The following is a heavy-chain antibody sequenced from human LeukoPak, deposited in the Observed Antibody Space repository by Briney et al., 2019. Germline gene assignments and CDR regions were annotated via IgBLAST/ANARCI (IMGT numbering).Heavy chain of an antibody. V-gene: IGHV4-61*02. CDR2: IYISGGT. D-gene: IGHD6-6*01. CDR1: GGSISSGSYY. J-gene: IGHJ2*01. CDR3: ARAGRPYWYFDL. Sequence: PSETLSLTCTVSGGSISSGSYYWSWIRQPAGKGLEWIGRIYISGGTNYNPSLKSRVTISVDTSKNQFSLKVRSVTAADTAVYYCARAGRPYWYFDLWGRGTLVTVSS.